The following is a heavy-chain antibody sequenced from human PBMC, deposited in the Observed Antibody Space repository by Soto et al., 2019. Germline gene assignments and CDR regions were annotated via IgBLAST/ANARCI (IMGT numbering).Heavy chain of an antibody. CDR2: IYWDDEK. J-gene: IGHJ4*02. CDR1: GFSLSTSGVG. D-gene: IGHD3-10*01. V-gene: IGHV2-5*02. Sequence: SGPTLVNPTQTLTLTCTFSGFSLSTSGVGVGWIRQPPGKALEWLGLIYWDDEKRYSPSLRSRLTITQDTSKNQVVLTMTNMDPVDTATYYCVHFITSIAHPDNWGQGALVTSPQ. CDR3: VHFITSIAHPDN.